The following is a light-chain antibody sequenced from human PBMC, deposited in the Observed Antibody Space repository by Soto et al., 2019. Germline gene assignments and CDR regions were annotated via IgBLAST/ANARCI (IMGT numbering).Light chain of an antibody. J-gene: IGLJ1*01. V-gene: IGLV2-14*01. CDR2: NVN. CDR1: SRVVGNYNY. CDR3: SSFTSSTTYV. Sequence: QSALTQSASVSGSPGQSVTISCTGTSRVVGNYNYVSWYQQHPGEVPKLIIFNVNNRPSGVSNRFSGSKSGNTASLTISGLQAEDEADYYCSSFTSSTTYVFGTGTKVTVL.